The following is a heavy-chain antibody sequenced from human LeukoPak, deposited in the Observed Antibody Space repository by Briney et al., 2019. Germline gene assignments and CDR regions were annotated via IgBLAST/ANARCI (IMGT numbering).Heavy chain of an antibody. Sequence: PGGSLRLSCTASGFNFGDYAISWVRQAPGKGLEWVSFIRSKAYGGTTDYAASVKGRFTISRDDSKSLAYLQMNSLKTEDTAVYYYTRDSAAMILHGMDVWGQGTTVTVSS. CDR1: GFNFGDYA. J-gene: IGHJ6*02. CDR2: IRSKAYGGTT. D-gene: IGHD3-16*01. CDR3: TRDSAAMILHGMDV. V-gene: IGHV3-49*04.